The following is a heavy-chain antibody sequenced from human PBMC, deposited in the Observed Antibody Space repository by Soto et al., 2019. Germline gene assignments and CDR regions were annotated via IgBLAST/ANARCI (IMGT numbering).Heavy chain of an antibody. CDR3: ARVRQLADAFDI. V-gene: IGHV3-33*01. Sequence: PGGSLRLSCAASGFTFSSYGMHWVRQAPGKGLEWVAVIWYDGSNKYYADSVKGRFTISRDNSKNTLYLQMNSLRAEDTAVYYCARVRQLADAFDIWGQVKMVPVSS. CDR1: GFTFSSYG. CDR2: IWYDGSNK. J-gene: IGHJ3*02. D-gene: IGHD6-6*01.